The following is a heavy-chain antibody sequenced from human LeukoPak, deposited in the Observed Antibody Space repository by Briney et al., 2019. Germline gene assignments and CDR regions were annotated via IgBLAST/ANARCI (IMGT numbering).Heavy chain of an antibody. Sequence: GGSLRLSCAASGFTFSSYAMHWVRQAPGKGLEWVAVISYDGSNKYYADSVKGRFTISRDNSKNTLYLQMNSLRAEDTAAYYCARGDWFDSWGQGTLVTVSS. CDR1: GFTFSSYA. V-gene: IGHV3-30-3*01. J-gene: IGHJ5*01. CDR3: ARGDWFDS. CDR2: ISYDGSNK.